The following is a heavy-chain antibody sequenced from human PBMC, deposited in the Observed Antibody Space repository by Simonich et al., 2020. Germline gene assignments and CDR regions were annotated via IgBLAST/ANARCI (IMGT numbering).Heavy chain of an antibody. V-gene: IGHV1-18*01. CDR1: GYTFTRYG. J-gene: IGHJ4*02. Sequence: QVQLVQSGAEVKKPGASVKVSCKASGYTFTRYGISWVRQAPGQGLEWKGWVSAYNDNKSYAQKRQGSVPMTTDTSTSTAYMELRSLRSDDTAVYYCARDQGGRAAAATDYWGQGTLVTVSS. CDR3: ARDQGGRAAAATDY. CDR2: VSAYNDNK. D-gene: IGHD6-13*01.